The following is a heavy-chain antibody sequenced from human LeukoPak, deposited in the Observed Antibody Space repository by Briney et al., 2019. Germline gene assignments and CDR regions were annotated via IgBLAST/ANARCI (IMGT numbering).Heavy chain of an antibody. CDR3: ARDFAVGDYVWGSYA. V-gene: IGHV1-18*01. Sequence: AASVKVSCKASGYTFTSYGISWVRQAPGQGLEWMGWISAYNGNTNYAQKLQGRVTMTTDTSTSTAYMELRSLRSDDTAVYYCARDFAVGDYVWGSYAWGQGTLVTVSS. D-gene: IGHD3-16*01. CDR1: GYTFTSYG. J-gene: IGHJ5*02. CDR2: ISAYNGNT.